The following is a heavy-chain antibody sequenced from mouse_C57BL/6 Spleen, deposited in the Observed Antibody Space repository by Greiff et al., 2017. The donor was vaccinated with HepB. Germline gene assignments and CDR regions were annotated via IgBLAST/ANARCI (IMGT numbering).Heavy chain of an antibody. V-gene: IGHV1-61*01. CDR2: IYPSDSET. Sequence: QVQLKQPGAELVRPGSSVKLSCKASGYTFTSYWMDWVKQRPGQGLEWIGNIYPSDSETHYNQKFKDKATLTVDKSSSTAYMQLSSLTSEDSAVYYCARSGTTVVESYYFDYWGQGTTLTVSS. CDR3: ARSGTTVVESYYFDY. J-gene: IGHJ2*01. CDR1: GYTFTSYW. D-gene: IGHD1-1*01.